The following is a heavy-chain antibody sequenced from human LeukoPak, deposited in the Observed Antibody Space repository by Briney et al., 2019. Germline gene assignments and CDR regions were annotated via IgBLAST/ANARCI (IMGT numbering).Heavy chain of an antibody. CDR2: INPNSGGT. CDR3: ARRLRDSGYPFDY. CDR1: GYTFTGYC. D-gene: IGHD5-12*01. J-gene: IGHJ4*02. V-gene: IGHV1-2*02. Sequence: ASVKVSCKASGYTFTGYCMHWVRQAPGQGLEWMGWINPNSGGTNYAQKFQGRVTMTRDTSISTAYMELSRLRSDDTAVYYCARRLRDSGYPFDYWGQGTLVTVSS.